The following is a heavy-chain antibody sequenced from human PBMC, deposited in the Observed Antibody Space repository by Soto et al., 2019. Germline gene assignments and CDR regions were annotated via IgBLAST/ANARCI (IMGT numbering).Heavy chain of an antibody. CDR3: ARVRDGYNPYYFDY. CDR1: GGTFSSYT. D-gene: IGHD5-12*01. CDR2: IIPILGIA. J-gene: IGHJ4*02. Sequence: QVQLVQSGAEVKKPGSSVKVSCKASGGTFSSYTISWVRQAPGQGLEWMGRIIPILGIANYAQKFQGRVTITADKSTSTADMELSSLRSEDTAVYYCARVRDGYNPYYFDYWGQGTLVTVSS. V-gene: IGHV1-69*02.